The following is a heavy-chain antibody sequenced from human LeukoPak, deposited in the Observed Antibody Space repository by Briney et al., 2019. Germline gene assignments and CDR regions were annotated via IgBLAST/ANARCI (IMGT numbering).Heavy chain of an antibody. D-gene: IGHD5-24*01. CDR3: TTQGGWQLPPQNFHY. J-gene: IGHJ1*01. CDR1: GLNFANSW. V-gene: IGHV5-51*01. Sequence: ESLKISCKASGLNFANSWIGWVRQMPGKGLEWMGIIYPSDSDTRYNPSFQGQVTISVDKSISTAYLQWSSLEASDTAIYYCTTQGGWQLPPQNFHYWGQGTLVTVSS. CDR2: IYPSDSDT.